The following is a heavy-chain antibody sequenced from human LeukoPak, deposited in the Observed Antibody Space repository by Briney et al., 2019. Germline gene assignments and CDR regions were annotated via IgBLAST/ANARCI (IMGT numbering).Heavy chain of an antibody. J-gene: IGHJ4*02. CDR3: ARPGGGAAAGTSINY. CDR2: IYPGDSDT. V-gene: IGHV5-51*01. CDR1: GNSFTSYW. Sequence: GESLKISCRGSGNSFTSYWIGWVRQMPGKGLGWMGIIYPGDSDTRYSPSFQGQVTISADKSTSTAYLQWSSQEASDTPMYYCARPGGGAAAGTSINYWGQGTLVTVS. D-gene: IGHD6-13*01.